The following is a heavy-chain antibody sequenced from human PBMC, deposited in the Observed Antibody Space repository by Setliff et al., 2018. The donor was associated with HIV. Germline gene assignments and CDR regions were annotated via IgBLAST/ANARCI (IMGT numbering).Heavy chain of an antibody. J-gene: IGHJ5*02. V-gene: IGHV3-30*04. CDR3: ARDRELNWFDP. D-gene: IGHD3-10*01. CDR2: ISYDGSNK. CDR1: GLTFSSYA. Sequence: GGSLRLSCAASGLTFSSYAMHWVRQAPGKGLEWVAVISYDGSNKYYADSVKGRFTISRDNSKNTLYLQMNSLRAEDTAVYYCARDRELNWFDPWGQGTLVTVSS.